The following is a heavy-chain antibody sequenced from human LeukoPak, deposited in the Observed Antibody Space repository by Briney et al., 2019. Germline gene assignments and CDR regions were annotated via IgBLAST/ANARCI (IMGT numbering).Heavy chain of an antibody. Sequence: ASVKVSCKASGYTFTSYDINWVRQAPGQGLEWMGWMNPNSGNTGYAQTFQGRVTITADKSTSTAYMELSSLRSEDTAVYYCARDEETYYYDSSGYYPDYWGQGTLVTVSS. D-gene: IGHD3-22*01. CDR2: MNPNSGNT. V-gene: IGHV1-8*01. CDR1: GYTFTSYD. J-gene: IGHJ4*02. CDR3: ARDEETYYYDSSGYYPDY.